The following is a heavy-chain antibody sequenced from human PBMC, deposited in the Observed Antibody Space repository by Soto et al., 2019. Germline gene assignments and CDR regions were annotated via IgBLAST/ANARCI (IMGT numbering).Heavy chain of an antibody. J-gene: IGHJ6*02. CDR3: TKRRNVLRFLEWSSGMEV. Sequence: GGSLRLSCVASGFTFSNYGMHWVRQAPGKGLKWVAFISDDGSNKYYADSMRGRFTMSRDNSKRTLYLQMSSLRVEDTAVYYCTKRRNVLRFLEWSSGMEVWGQGTTVTVSS. CDR2: ISDDGSNK. V-gene: IGHV3-30*18. CDR1: GFTFSNYG. D-gene: IGHD3-3*01.